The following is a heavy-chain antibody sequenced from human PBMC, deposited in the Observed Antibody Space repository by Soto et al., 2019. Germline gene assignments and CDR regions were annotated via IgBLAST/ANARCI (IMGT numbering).Heavy chain of an antibody. CDR3: ARDRGDYGDYVDWFDP. D-gene: IGHD4-17*01. CDR2: ISAYNGNT. CDR1: GYTFTSYG. Sequence: ASVKVSCKASGYTFTSYGISWVRQAPGQGLEWMGWISAYNGNTNYAQKLQGRVTMTTDTSTSTAYMELRSLRSDDTAVYYCARDRGDYGDYVDWFDPWGQGTLVTVSS. V-gene: IGHV1-18*01. J-gene: IGHJ5*02.